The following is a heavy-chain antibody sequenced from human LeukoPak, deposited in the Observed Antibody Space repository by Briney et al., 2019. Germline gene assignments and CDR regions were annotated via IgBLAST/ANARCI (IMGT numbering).Heavy chain of an antibody. Sequence: SETLSLTCAVYGGSFSGYYWSWVRQPPGKGLEWIGEINHSGSTNYNPSLKSRVTISVDTSKNQFSLKLSSVTAADTAVYYCARARGIVDYWGQGTLVTVSS. V-gene: IGHV4-34*01. CDR1: GGSFSGYY. CDR2: INHSGST. D-gene: IGHD6-13*01. J-gene: IGHJ4*02. CDR3: ARARGIVDY.